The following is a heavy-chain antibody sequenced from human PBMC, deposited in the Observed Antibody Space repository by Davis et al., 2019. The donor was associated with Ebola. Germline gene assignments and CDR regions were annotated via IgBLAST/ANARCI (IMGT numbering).Heavy chain of an antibody. V-gene: IGHV1-46*01. J-gene: IGHJ4*02. CDR1: GYTFTSYY. CDR2: INPSGGST. CDR3: ARDSYDFWSGYYGRYFDY. Sequence: ASVKVSCKASGYTFTSYYMHWVRQAPGQGLEWMGIINPSGGSTSYAQKFQGRVTMTRDTSTSTVYMELSSLRSEDTAVYYCARDSYDFWSGYYGRYFDYWGQGTLVTVSS. D-gene: IGHD3-3*01.